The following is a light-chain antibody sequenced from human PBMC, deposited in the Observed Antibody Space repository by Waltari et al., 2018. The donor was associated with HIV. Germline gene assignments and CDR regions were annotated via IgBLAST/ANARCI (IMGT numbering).Light chain of an antibody. CDR1: KLGEKY. CDR3: QAWDSSTGV. CDR2: QDS. Sequence: SYELTQPPPVSGSPRQSARITSPAVKLGEKYPCWYQQTPGQSPVLVIYQDSKRPSGIPERFSGANSGNTATLTISGTQAMDEADYYCQAWDSSTGVFGTGTKVTVL. V-gene: IGLV3-1*01. J-gene: IGLJ1*01.